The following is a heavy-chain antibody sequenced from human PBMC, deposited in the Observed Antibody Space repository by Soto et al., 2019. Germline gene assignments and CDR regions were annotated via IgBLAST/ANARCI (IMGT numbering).Heavy chain of an antibody. CDR3: ARGWGSYSGFDY. CDR1: GFTVSSNY. J-gene: IGHJ4*02. Sequence: GGSLRFSCAASGFTVSSNYMSWVRQAPGKGLEWVSVIYSGGSTYYADSVKGRFTISRDNSKNTLYLQMNSLRSEDTAVYYCARGWGSYSGFDYWGQGTLVTVSS. V-gene: IGHV3-53*01. CDR2: IYSGGST. D-gene: IGHD3-16*01.